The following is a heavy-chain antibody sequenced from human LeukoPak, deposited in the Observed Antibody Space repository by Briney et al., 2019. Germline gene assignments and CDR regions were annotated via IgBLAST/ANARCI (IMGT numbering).Heavy chain of an antibody. CDR3: AIRESGAQYYYDSSGYYGY. CDR2: IIPIFGTA. V-gene: IGHV1-69*06. J-gene: IGHJ4*02. D-gene: IGHD3-22*01. CDR1: GYTFTSYG. Sequence: GASVKVSCKASGYTFTSYGISWVRQAPGQGLEWMGGIIPIFGTANYAQKFQGRVTITADKSTSTAYMELSSLRSEDTAVYYCAIRESGAQYYYDSSGYYGYWGQGTLVTVSS.